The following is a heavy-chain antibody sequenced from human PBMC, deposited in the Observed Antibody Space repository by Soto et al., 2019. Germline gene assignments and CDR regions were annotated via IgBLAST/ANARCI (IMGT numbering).Heavy chain of an antibody. D-gene: IGHD5-12*01. CDR2: VSHSGST. CDR1: GGSLSGNY. Sequence: QVQLQQWGAGLLKPSETLSLTCVVHGGSLSGNYWNWIRPPPGKGLERVGEVSHSGSTKYNPSLKSRVFMSIEMSKNEFSLKLSSVTAAATAAYYCARGRSRYSNNYSTWSDPWGQGTQVTVSS. CDR3: ARGRSRYSNNYSTWSDP. V-gene: IGHV4-34*02. J-gene: IGHJ5*02.